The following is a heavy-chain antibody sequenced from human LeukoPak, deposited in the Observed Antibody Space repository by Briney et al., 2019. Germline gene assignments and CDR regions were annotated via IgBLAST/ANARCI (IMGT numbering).Heavy chain of an antibody. CDR1: GGSFSGYY. V-gene: IGHV4-34*01. CDR2: INHSGST. CDR3: ARGGRYFDWPTRGRWFDR. D-gene: IGHD3-9*01. Sequence: SETLSLTCAVYGGSFSGYYWSWIRQPPGKGLEWIGEINHSGSTNYNPSLKSRVTISVDTSKNQFSLKLSSVTAADTAVYYCARGGRYFDWPTRGRWFDRWGQGTLVTVSS. J-gene: IGHJ5*02.